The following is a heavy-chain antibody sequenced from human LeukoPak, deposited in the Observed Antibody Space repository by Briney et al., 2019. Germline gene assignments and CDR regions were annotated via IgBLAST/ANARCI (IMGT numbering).Heavy chain of an antibody. CDR2: IIPILGIA. Sequence: GASVKVSCKASGGTFSSYAISWVRQAPGQGLEWMGRIIPILGIANYAQKFQGRVTITADKSTSTAYMELRSLRADDTAVYHCARPVPTNSGSGSYPPPFGMDVWGQGTTVTVSS. J-gene: IGHJ6*02. CDR1: GGTFSSYA. D-gene: IGHD3-10*01. V-gene: IGHV1-69*04. CDR3: ARPVPTNSGSGSYPPPFGMDV.